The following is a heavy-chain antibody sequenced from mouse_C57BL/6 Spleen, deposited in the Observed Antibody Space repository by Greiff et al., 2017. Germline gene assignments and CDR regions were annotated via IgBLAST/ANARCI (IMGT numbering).Heavy chain of an antibody. CDR2: INPNNGGT. CDR3: ARDRYFDV. Sequence: EVKLMESGPELVKPGASVKISCKASGYTFTDYYMNWVKQSHGKSLEWIGDINPNNGGTSYNQKFKGKATLTVDKSSSTAYMELRSLTSEDSAVYYCARDRYFDVWGTGTTVTVSS. CDR1: GYTFTDYY. V-gene: IGHV1-26*01. J-gene: IGHJ1*03.